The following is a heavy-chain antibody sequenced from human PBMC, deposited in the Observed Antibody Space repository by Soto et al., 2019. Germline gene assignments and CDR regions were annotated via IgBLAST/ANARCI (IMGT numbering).Heavy chain of an antibody. J-gene: IGHJ5*01. CDR3: STRAYDTNGYYRFDP. CDR2: INHSGRV. D-gene: IGHD3-22*01. V-gene: IGHV4-34*01. CDR1: GGSFSGHS. Sequence: SETLSLTCAVYGGSFSGHSWTWIRQSPGKGLEWIGDINHSGRVNYSPSLKSRVTISLATSKNQFSLTLSAVTAADTAMYYCSTRAYDTNGYYRFDPWGQGTLVTVSS.